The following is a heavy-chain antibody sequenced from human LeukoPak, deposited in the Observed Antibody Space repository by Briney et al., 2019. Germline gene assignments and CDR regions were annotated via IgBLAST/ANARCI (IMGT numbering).Heavy chain of an antibody. Sequence: SETLSLTCTVSSGSIISSSYYWGWVRQPPGKGLEWIGTIYYSGSTYYNPSLKSRVTISVDTSKNQFSLKLNSVTAADTAVYYCARGGDSGSYLAWFDPWGQGTLVTVSS. CDR3: ARGGDSGSYLAWFDP. V-gene: IGHV4-39*07. J-gene: IGHJ5*02. D-gene: IGHD1-26*01. CDR2: IYYSGST. CDR1: SGSIISSSYY.